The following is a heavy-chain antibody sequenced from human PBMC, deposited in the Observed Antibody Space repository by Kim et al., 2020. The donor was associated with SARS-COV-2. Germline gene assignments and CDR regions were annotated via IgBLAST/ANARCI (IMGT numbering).Heavy chain of an antibody. J-gene: IGHJ4*02. Sequence: SETLSLTCTVSGGSISSGGYYWSWIRQHPGKGLEWIGYIYYSGSTYYNPSLKSRVTISVDTSKNQFSLKLSSVTAADTAVYYCARLLFLGTYGLKRGGFDYWGQGTLVTVSS. CDR2: IYYSGST. CDR3: ARLLFLGTYGLKRGGFDY. D-gene: IGHD3-16*01. CDR1: GGSISSGGYY. V-gene: IGHV4-31*03.